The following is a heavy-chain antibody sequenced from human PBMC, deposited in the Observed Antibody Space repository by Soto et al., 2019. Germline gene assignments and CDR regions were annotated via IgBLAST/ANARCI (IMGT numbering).Heavy chain of an antibody. CDR3: ARGLDSGYVGYFDY. Sequence: PSETLSLTCTVSGGSISSGDYYWSWIRQPPGKGLEWIGYIYYSGSTYYNPSLKSRVTISVDTSKNQFSLKLSSVTAADTAVYYCARGLDSGYVGYFDYWGQGTLVTVSS. V-gene: IGHV4-30-4*01. J-gene: IGHJ4*02. CDR2: IYYSGST. D-gene: IGHD5-12*01. CDR1: GGSISSGDYY.